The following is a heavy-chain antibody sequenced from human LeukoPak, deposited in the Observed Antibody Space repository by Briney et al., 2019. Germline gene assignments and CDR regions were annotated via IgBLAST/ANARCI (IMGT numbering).Heavy chain of an antibody. CDR1: GYSISSGYY. CDR3: ARVDSSSSEWFDH. D-gene: IGHD6-6*01. CDR2: IYHSGST. J-gene: IGHJ5*02. Sequence: SETLSLTCTVSGYSISSGYYWGWIRQPPGKGLERIGSIYHSGSTYSNPSLKSRVTISVDTSKTQFSLKLSSVTAADTAVYYCARVDSSSSEWFDHWGQGTLVTVSS. V-gene: IGHV4-38-2*02.